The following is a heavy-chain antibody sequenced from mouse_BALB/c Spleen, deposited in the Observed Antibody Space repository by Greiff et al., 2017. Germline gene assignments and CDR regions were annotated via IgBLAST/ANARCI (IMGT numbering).Heavy chain of an antibody. V-gene: IGHV14-3*02. Sequence: EVQLQQSGAELVKPGASVKLSCTASGFNIKDTYMHWVKQRPEQGLEWIGRIDPANGNTKYDPKFQGKATITADTSSNTAYLQLSSLTSEDTAVDYCARDGSSYGGFAYWGQGTLVTVSA. CDR1: GFNIKDTY. CDR3: ARDGSSYGGFAY. D-gene: IGHD1-1*01. CDR2: IDPANGNT. J-gene: IGHJ3*01.